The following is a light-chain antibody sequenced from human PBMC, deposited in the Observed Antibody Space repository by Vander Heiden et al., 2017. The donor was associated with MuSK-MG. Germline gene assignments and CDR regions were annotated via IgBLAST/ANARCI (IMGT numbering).Light chain of an antibody. J-gene: IGKJ2*01. CDR1: ERISSY. Sequence: DIQMTQSPSSLSASVGDRVTITCRASERISSYLNWYQQKPGKAPKLLIYEASNLQSGVPSRFSGSGSGTDFTLTISRLQREDFATYYCQHSDSPPYTFGQGTKLEIK. CDR3: QHSDSPPYT. CDR2: EAS. V-gene: IGKV1-39*01.